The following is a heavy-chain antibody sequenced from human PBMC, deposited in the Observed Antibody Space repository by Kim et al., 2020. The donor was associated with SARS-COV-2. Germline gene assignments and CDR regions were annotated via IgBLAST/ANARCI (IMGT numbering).Heavy chain of an antibody. CDR3: AAEVRGVIYGFDP. J-gene: IGHJ5*02. Sequence: SETLSLTCTVSGYSISSGYYWGWIRQPPGKGLEWIGSSYHSGSTYYYPSLKSRVTISVDTSKNQLSLKLSSVTAADTAVYYCAAEVRGVIYGFDPWGQGTLVTVSS. V-gene: IGHV4-38-2*02. D-gene: IGHD3-10*01. CDR1: GYSISSGYY. CDR2: SYHSGST.